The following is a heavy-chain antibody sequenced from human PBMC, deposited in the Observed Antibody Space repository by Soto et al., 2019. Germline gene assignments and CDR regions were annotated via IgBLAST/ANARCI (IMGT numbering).Heavy chain of an antibody. CDR3: AREVGYIGANWFDP. D-gene: IGHD2-2*02. Sequence: GASVKVSCKASGYTFTGYYMHWVRQAPGQGLEWMGWINPNSGGTNYAQKFQGRVTMTRDTSISTAYMELSRLRSDDTAVYDCAREVGYIGANWFDPWGQGTLVTVSS. CDR1: GYTFTGYY. V-gene: IGHV1-2*02. CDR2: INPNSGGT. J-gene: IGHJ5*02.